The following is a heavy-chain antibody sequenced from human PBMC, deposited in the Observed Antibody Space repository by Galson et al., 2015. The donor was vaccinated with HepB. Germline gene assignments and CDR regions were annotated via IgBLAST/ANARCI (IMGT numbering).Heavy chain of an antibody. D-gene: IGHD2-2*01. Sequence: SLRLSCAVSGFTFSNYAMSWVRRAPGKGLEWVSIISGSAASTYYADSVKGRFTISRDNSKNTLYLQMNSLRAEDTAVYYCAKGSSSSTSCIDYWGQGTLVTVSS. CDR2: ISGSAAST. CDR1: GFTFSNYA. V-gene: IGHV3-23*01. CDR3: AKGSSSSTSCIDY. J-gene: IGHJ4*01.